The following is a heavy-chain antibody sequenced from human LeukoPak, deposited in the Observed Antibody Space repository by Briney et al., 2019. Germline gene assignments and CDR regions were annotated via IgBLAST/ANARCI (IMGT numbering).Heavy chain of an antibody. D-gene: IGHD4-17*01. CDR1: GGSISSYY. J-gene: IGHJ4*02. Sequence: SETLSLTCTVSGGSISSYYWSWIRQPPGKGLEWIGYIYYSGSTNYNPSLKSRVTISVDTSKNQFSLKLSSVTAADTAVYYCARGEPGATTVTCHDYWGQGTLVTVSS. CDR3: ARGEPGATTVTCHDY. CDR2: IYYSGST. V-gene: IGHV4-59*01.